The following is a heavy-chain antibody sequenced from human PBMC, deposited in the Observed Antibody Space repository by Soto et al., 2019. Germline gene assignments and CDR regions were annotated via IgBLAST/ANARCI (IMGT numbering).Heavy chain of an antibody. CDR2: IYYSGST. V-gene: IGHV4-28*01. CDR3: ARYDYGDNYFDS. CDR1: GYFISSSNW. Sequence: QVQLQESGPGQVKPSDTLSLTCAVSGYFISSSNWWGWIRQPPGKGLEWIGYIYYSGSTYYNPSLKSRVAMSLDTSKTQFSPKLSPVTAVDTAMYYCARYDYGDNYFDSCGQGTLVIVAS. J-gene: IGHJ4*02. D-gene: IGHD4-17*01.